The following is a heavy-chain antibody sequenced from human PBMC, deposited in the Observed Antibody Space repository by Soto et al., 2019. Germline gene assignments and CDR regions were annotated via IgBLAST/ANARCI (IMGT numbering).Heavy chain of an antibody. CDR3: ARGRALRYCSSTSGYTAFDI. CDR1: GYTFTSYY. CDR2: INPSGGST. V-gene: IGHV1-46*03. D-gene: IGHD2-2*02. Sequence: GASVKVSCKASGYTFTSYYMHWVRQAPGQGLEWMGIINPSGGSTSYAQKFQGRVTMTRDTSTSTVYMELSSLRSEDTAVYYCARGRALRYCSSTSGYTAFDIWGQGTMVTVSS. J-gene: IGHJ3*02.